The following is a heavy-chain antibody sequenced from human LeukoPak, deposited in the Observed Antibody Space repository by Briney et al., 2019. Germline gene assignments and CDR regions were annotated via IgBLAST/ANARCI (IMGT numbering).Heavy chain of an antibody. CDR2: LNTDGSDI. J-gene: IGHJ2*01. V-gene: IGHV3-74*01. D-gene: IGHD6-19*01. CDR3: ARSEAVAWSFDL. Sequence: GGPLTLLCTASGFTFRAYWMHWLRQAPAKGLVWLTCLNTDGSDIRYADSVQGRFTISRDNAKNTLYLQMNSLRAEDTAVYYCARSEAVAWSFDLWGRGTLVTVSS. CDR1: GFTFRAYW.